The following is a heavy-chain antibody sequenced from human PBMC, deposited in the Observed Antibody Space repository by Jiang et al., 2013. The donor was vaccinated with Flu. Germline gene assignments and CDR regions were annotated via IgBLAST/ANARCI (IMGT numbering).Heavy chain of an antibody. D-gene: IGHD6-13*01. CDR2: MNIDGTTT. V-gene: IGHV3-74*01. CDR3: ARNLRAAASDY. Sequence: GLVQPGGSLRLSCAASGFTFSTYWMHWVRQAPGKGLVWVSRMNIDGTTTTYADSVKGRFTISRDNAKNTLYLQMNSLRAEDTAVYYCARNLRAAASDYWGQGTLVTVSS. J-gene: IGHJ4*02. CDR1: GFTFSTYW.